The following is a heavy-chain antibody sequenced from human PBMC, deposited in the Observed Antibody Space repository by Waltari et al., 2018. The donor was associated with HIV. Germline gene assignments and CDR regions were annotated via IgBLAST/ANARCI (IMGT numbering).Heavy chain of an antibody. CDR2: IRISGSII. Sequence: QVQLVESGGGLVKPGGSLRLSCAGSGFSFSDYYMSWIRQAPGKGREWVSYIRISGSIIYYADSGKGRFTISRDNAKNSLYLQMNSLRAEDTAVYYCARPPEDSSGPTVVWGQGTLVTVSS. J-gene: IGHJ4*02. D-gene: IGHD3-22*01. CDR1: GFSFSDYY. V-gene: IGHV3-11*01. CDR3: ARPPEDSSGPTVV.